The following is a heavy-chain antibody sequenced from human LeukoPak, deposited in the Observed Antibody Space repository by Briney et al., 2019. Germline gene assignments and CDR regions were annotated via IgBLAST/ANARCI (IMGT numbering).Heavy chain of an antibody. J-gene: IGHJ4*02. V-gene: IGHV1-18*04. D-gene: IGHD1-26*01. Sequence: ASVKVSCKASGYTFTGYYMHWVRQAPGQGLEWMGWISAYNGNTNYAQKLQGRVTMTTDTSTSTAYMELRSLRSDDTAVYYCARHRALVGANDYWGQGTLVTVSS. CDR3: ARHRALVGANDY. CDR1: GYTFTGYY. CDR2: ISAYNGNT.